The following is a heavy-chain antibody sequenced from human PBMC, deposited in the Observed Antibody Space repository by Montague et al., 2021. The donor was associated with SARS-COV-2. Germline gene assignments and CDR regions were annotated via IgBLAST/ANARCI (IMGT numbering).Heavy chain of an antibody. CDR2: INHSGST. V-gene: IGHV4-34*01. Sequence: SETLSLTCAVYGGSLRGYYWSWIRQPPGKGLEWIGEINHSGSTNYNPSLKSRVTISVDTSKNQFSLKLSSVTAADTAVYYCARGYQLRFLEWSSRQSTFDYWGQGTLVTVSS. CDR1: GGSLRGYY. J-gene: IGHJ4*02. D-gene: IGHD3-3*01. CDR3: ARGYQLRFLEWSSRQSTFDY.